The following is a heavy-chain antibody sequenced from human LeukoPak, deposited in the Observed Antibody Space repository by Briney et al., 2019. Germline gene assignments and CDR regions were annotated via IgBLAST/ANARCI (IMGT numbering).Heavy chain of an antibody. Sequence: GGSLRLSCAASAFYFSGYSMNWVRRAPGQGLEWVGFISYDENGKFYSDSVRGRFSMSRDNSKNTLYLQMNSLRPDDTAVYYCARDGSGYLRNYFDSWGQGTLVTVSS. J-gene: IGHJ4*02. D-gene: IGHD3-3*01. CDR2: ISYDENGK. V-gene: IGHV3-30-3*01. CDR1: AFYFSGYS. CDR3: ARDGSGYLRNYFDS.